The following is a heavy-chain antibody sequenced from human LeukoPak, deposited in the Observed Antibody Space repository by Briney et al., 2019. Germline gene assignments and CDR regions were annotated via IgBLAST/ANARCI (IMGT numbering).Heavy chain of an antibody. CDR3: ARDLRSSGYYAFDY. CDR1: GFTFSRYS. CDR2: ISSSSTYI. D-gene: IGHD3-22*01. J-gene: IGHJ4*02. Sequence: GGSLRLSCAASGFTFSRYSMNWVRQAPGKGLEWVSSISSSSTYIYYAESTKGRFTISRDNAKNSLYLQMNSLRAEDAAVYYCARDLRSSGYYAFDYWGQGTLVTVSS. V-gene: IGHV3-21*01.